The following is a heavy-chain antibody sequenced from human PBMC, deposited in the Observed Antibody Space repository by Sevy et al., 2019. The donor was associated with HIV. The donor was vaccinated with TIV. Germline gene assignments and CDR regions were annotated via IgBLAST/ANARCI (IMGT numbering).Heavy chain of an antibody. Sequence: SETLSLTCAVFGGSFNDYYWSWIRQSPGKGLEWIGEVNDSGSTKYNPSLKSRFTISVDTPKNQFSLNLSSVTAADTAMYYCARGRTAMVRWGQGTLVTVSS. J-gene: IGHJ4*02. CDR1: GGSFNDYY. CDR3: ARGRTAMVR. CDR2: VNDSGST. D-gene: IGHD5-18*01. V-gene: IGHV4-34*01.